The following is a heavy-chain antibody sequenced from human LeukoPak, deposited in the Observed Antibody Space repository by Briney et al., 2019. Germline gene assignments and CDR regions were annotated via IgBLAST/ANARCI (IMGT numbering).Heavy chain of an antibody. V-gene: IGHV3-15*01. CDR3: TTDKCSSTSCYSKPGTRVYYFDY. D-gene: IGHD2-2*01. CDR2: IKSKTDGGTT. Sequence: PGGSLRLSCAASGFTVSSNYMSWVRQAPGKGLEWVGRIKSKTDGGTTDYAAPVKGRFTISRDDSKNTLYLQMNSLKTEDTAVYYCTTDKCSSTSCYSKPGTRVYYFDYWGQGTLVTVSS. J-gene: IGHJ4*02. CDR1: GFTVSSNY.